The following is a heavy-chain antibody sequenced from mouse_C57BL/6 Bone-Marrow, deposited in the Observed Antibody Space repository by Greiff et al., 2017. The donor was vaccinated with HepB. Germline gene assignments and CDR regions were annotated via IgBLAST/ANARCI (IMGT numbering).Heavy chain of an antibody. J-gene: IGHJ4*01. V-gene: IGHV5-6*01. CDR1: GFTFSSYG. Sequence: EVKLVESGGDLVKPGGSLKLSCAASGFTFSSYGMSWVRQTPDKRLEWVATISSGGSYTYYPDSVKGRSTISRDNAKNTLYLQMSSLKSEDTAMYYCARHEDYGSRRGYAMDYWGQGTSVTVSS. CDR2: ISSGGSYT. CDR3: ARHEDYGSRRGYAMDY. D-gene: IGHD1-1*01.